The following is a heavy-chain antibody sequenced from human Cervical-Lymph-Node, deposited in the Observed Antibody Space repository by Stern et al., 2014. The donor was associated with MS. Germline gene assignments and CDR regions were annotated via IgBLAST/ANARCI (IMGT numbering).Heavy chain of an antibody. CDR1: GYSFDNRW. CDR3: ATTFFDIVTGYPDY. Sequence: EVQLVESGAEVKKPGESLKISCKGSGYSFDNRWNGWVRQMPGKGLEWMWIIYPDDSESRYSPAFEGQVTFSVDKSISTAYLQWRSLTASDTGIYYCATTFFDIVTGYPDYWGQGTLVTVSS. CDR2: IYPDDSES. D-gene: IGHD3-9*01. V-gene: IGHV5-51*03. J-gene: IGHJ4*02.